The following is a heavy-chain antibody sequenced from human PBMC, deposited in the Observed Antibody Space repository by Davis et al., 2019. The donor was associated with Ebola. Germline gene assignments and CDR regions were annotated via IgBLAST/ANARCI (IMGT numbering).Heavy chain of an antibody. CDR3: ARTLAYYDFWSGYYYRGYYFDY. Sequence: TLSLTCTVYGGSFSGYYWSWIRQPPGKALEWLALIDWDDDKYYSTSLKTRLTISKDTSKNQVVLTMTNMDPVDTATYYCARTLAYYDFWSGYYYRGYYFDYWGQGTLVTVSS. CDR2: IDWDDDK. D-gene: IGHD3-3*01. J-gene: IGHJ4*02. CDR1: GGSFSGYY. V-gene: IGHV2-70*01.